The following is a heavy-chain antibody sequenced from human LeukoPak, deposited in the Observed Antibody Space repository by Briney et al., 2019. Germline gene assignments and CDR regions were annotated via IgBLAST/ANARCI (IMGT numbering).Heavy chain of an antibody. CDR1: GRSISGHY. V-gene: IGHV4-59*11. CDR3: ERGGSYPYDFDY. J-gene: IGHJ4*02. CDR2: IYYTGST. D-gene: IGHD3-16*02. Sequence: SQTLSLTCTLSGRSISGHYWNWLRQPPGKAREWVGYIYYTGSTNYNPSLKGRFPISVDTSKNQFTLKLSSVPATDTAVYDCERGGSYPYDFDYWGQGTLVTVSS.